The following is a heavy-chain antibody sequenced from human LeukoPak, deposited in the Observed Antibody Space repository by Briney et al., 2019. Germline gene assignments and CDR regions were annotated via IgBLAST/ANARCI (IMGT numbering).Heavy chain of an antibody. CDR3: ASPPAFLEWPSVDY. J-gene: IGHJ4*02. Sequence: SETLSLTCTVSGGSISSSSYYWGWIRQPPGKGLEWIGSIYYSGSTYYNPSLKSRVTISVDTSKNQFSLKLSSVTAADTAAYYCASPPAFLEWPSVDYWGQGTLVTVSS. D-gene: IGHD3-3*01. CDR2: IYYSGST. V-gene: IGHV4-39*07. CDR1: GGSISSSSYY.